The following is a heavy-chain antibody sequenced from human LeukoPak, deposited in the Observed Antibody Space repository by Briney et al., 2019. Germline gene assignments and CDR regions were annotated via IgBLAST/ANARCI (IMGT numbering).Heavy chain of an antibody. D-gene: IGHD4/OR15-4a*01. CDR3: AKDREVLRN. CDR2: ISGSGGRT. V-gene: IGHV3-23*01. Sequence: SGGSLCLSCAASGFTCIGNARSWVRQAPGKGLEWVSAISGSGGRTYYADSVKGRFTISRDNSKNTLYLQMNSLRAEGTAVYYCAKDREVLRNWGQGTLVTVSS. CDR1: GFTCIGNA. J-gene: IGHJ4*02.